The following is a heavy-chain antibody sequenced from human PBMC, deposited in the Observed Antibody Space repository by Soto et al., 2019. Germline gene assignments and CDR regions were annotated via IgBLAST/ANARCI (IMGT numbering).Heavy chain of an antibody. Sequence: SVKVSCKASGGTFSSYAISWVRQAPGQGLEWMGGIIPIFGTANYAQKFQGRVTTTADESTSTAYMELSSLRSEDTAVYYCASPQYCTNGVCGLFDPWGQGTLVTV. J-gene: IGHJ5*02. CDR3: ASPQYCTNGVCGLFDP. V-gene: IGHV1-69*13. CDR1: GGTFSSYA. D-gene: IGHD2-8*01. CDR2: IIPIFGTA.